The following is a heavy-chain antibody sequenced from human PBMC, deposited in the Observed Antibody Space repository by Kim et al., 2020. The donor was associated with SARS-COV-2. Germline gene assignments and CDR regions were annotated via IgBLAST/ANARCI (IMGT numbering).Heavy chain of an antibody. CDR3: ACDGVRCVHYRLDY. V-gene: IGHV3-33*01. D-gene: IGHD3-10*01. CDR2: IWYDGCNK. J-gene: IGHJ4*02. CDR1: GFTFSSYG. Sequence: GGSLRLSCAASGFTFSSYGMHWVRQAPGKGLEWVAVIWYDGCNKYSADSVYGRFTISRDKSKNTLSLHMTSMRAKNTAEYYYACDGVRCVHYRLDYCGQG.